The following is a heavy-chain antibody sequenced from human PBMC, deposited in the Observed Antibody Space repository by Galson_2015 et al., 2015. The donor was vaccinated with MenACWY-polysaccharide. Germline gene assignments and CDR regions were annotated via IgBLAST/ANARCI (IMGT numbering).Heavy chain of an antibody. CDR3: AKDTGPGEYAYSWGTFDI. D-gene: IGHD3-10*01. CDR1: GFTFSSYA. CDR2: VSASGGST. V-gene: IGHV3-23*01. Sequence: SLRLCCAASGFTFSSYAMSWVRQAPGKGLEWVSGVSASGGSTVYTDSAKGRFTMSRDSSKRSLYLQMNSLRAEDTAVYYCAKDTGPGEYAYSWGTFDIWGRGTMVTVSS. J-gene: IGHJ3*02.